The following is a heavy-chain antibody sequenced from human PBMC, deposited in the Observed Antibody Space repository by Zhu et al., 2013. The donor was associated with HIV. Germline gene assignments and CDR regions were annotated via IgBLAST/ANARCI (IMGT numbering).Heavy chain of an antibody. Sequence: QVQLLQSGAEVKKPGASVKVSCQTSGYSFTDFYLHWVRQAPGQGPQWMGWIHPVSGDTQYGQKFQGRVTMTRDTSITTVYMELSGLRSDDTAVYYCARGEVTTAITIDWFDPWGQGTLVTVS. CDR2: IHPVSGDT. V-gene: IGHV1-2*02. D-gene: IGHD4-4*01. CDR3: ARGEVTTAITIDWFDP. CDR1: GYSFTDFY. J-gene: IGHJ5*02.